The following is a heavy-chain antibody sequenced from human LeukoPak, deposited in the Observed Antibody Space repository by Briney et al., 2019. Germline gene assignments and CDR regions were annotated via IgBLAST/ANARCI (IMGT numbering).Heavy chain of an antibody. CDR2: IHRDGTST. V-gene: IGHV3-74*01. Sequence: GGSLRLSCAASGFTFSTYWMHWVRQIPGKGLVWVSRIHRDGTSTHYADSVRGRFSISRDNAEDTLYLQMNSLRAEDTAIYYCAREQEEAGNWFFDLWGRGTLVTVSS. J-gene: IGHJ2*01. CDR1: GFTFSTYW. D-gene: IGHD6-13*01. CDR3: AREQEEAGNWFFDL.